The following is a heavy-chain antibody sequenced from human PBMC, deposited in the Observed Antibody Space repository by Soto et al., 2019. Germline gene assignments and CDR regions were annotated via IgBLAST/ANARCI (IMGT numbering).Heavy chain of an antibody. Sequence: PSETLSLTCGVYGGSFSAYQWNWIRQSPGQGLEWIGEINHSGTTKYNPSLESRINLSVDTSKKQFSLKMFSVTAADTAIYYCASGWRLDPWGQGTQATVSS. CDR3: ASGWRLDP. CDR2: INHSGTT. J-gene: IGHJ5*02. CDR1: GGSFSAYQ. V-gene: IGHV4-34*01.